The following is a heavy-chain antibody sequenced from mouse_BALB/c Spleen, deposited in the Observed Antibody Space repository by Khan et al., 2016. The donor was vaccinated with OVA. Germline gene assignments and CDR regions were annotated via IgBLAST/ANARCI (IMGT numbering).Heavy chain of an antibody. J-gene: IGHJ2*01. Sequence: QVQLQQSGAELVNPGASVNLSCKASGYTLTSYWMHWVKQRPGQGLEWIGEINPSNGRTNYNEKFKSKATLTVDKSSSTAYMQLSSPTSEDFAFYYGARLLIDFYYWGQGTTLTVSS. CDR3: ARLLIDFYY. CDR1: GYTLTSYW. CDR2: INPSNGRT. D-gene: IGHD2-1*01. V-gene: IGHV1S81*02.